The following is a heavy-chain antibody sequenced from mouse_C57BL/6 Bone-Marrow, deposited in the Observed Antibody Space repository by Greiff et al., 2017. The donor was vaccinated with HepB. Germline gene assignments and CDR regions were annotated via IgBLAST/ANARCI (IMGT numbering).Heavy chain of an antibody. V-gene: IGHV14-4*01. CDR1: GFNIKDDY. CDR3: TTSYGSSSAY. D-gene: IGHD1-1*01. CDR2: IDPENGDT. J-gene: IGHJ3*01. Sequence: EVQLQQSGAELVRPGASVQLSCTASGFNIKDDYMHWVKQRPEQGLEWIGWIDPENGDTEYASKFQGKATITADTSSNTAYLQLSSLTSEDTAVYYCTTSYGSSSAYWGQGTLVTVSA.